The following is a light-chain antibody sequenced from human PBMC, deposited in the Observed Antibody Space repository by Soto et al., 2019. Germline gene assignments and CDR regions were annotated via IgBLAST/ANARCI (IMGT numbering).Light chain of an antibody. Sequence: DIQMTQSPSSLSASVGDRVTITCRARQGISNYLAWYQQKPGEVPKLLIYAASTLQSGVPSRFSGSGSGTDFTLTISSLQPEDVATYFCQKYNSAPLTFGGGTKVEIK. J-gene: IGKJ4*01. CDR3: QKYNSAPLT. CDR2: AAS. CDR1: QGISNY. V-gene: IGKV1-27*01.